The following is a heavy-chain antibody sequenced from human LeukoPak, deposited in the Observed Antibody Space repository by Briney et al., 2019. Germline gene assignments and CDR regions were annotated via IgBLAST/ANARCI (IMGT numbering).Heavy chain of an antibody. CDR1: AFSFSTYC. D-gene: IGHD6-13*01. J-gene: IGHJ4*02. Sequence: AGGSLTLSWAVAAFSFSTYCTGWVRQAPGKGMEWDSGIPTSGGITYYADSVKGRFTISRDNSKNTLYLQMNSLRAEDTAVYYCAKGTRGAAGPDRGIHWGQGTLVTVSS. CDR2: IPTSGGIT. CDR3: AKGTRGAAGPDRGIH. V-gene: IGHV3-23*01.